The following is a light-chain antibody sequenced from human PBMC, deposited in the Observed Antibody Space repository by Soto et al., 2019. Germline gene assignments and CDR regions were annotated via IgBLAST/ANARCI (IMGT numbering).Light chain of an antibody. CDR1: PSVSSSS. CDR2: GAS. J-gene: IGKJ4*02. V-gene: IGKV3-20*01. CDR3: QQYGRSPPFT. Sequence: EIVLTQSPGTLSLSPGERATLSCRASPSVSSSSLAWYQQKPGQAPRLLIYGASSRTTGITDRFSGSGSGTDFTLTISKMEPEDLAVYYCQQYGRSPPFTFGGRTKVEIK.